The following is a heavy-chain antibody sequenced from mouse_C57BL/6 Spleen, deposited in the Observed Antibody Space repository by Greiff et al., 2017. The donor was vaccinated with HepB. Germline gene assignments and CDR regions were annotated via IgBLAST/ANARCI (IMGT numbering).Heavy chain of an antibody. CDR3: ARQYDYDPYAMDY. J-gene: IGHJ4*01. CDR1: GFTFSSYG. CDR2: ISSGGSYT. Sequence: EVHLVESGGDLVKPGGSLKLSCAASGFTFSSYGMSWVRQTPDKRLEWVATISSGGSYTYYPDSVKGRFTISRDNAKNTLYLQMSSLKSEDTAMYYCARQYDYDPYAMDYWGQGTSVTVSS. V-gene: IGHV5-6*01. D-gene: IGHD2-4*01.